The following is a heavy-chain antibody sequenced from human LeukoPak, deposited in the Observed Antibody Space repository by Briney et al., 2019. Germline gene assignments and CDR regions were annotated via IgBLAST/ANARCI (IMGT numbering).Heavy chain of an antibody. CDR1: GGSFSGYY. Sequence: SETLSLTCAVYGGSFSGYYWSWIRQPPGKGLEWIGEINHSGSTNYNPSLKSRATISVDTSKNQFSLKLSSVTAADTAVYYCARKSMLNCCSGGSCYPRAFGSGKAYYFDYWGQGTLVTVSS. CDR2: INHSGST. D-gene: IGHD2-15*01. J-gene: IGHJ4*02. CDR3: ARKSMLNCCSGGSCYPRAFGSGKAYYFDY. V-gene: IGHV4-34*01.